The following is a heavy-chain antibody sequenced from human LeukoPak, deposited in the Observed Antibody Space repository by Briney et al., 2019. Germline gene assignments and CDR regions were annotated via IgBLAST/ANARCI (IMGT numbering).Heavy chain of an antibody. CDR1: GGSFSGYY. V-gene: IGHV4-34*01. CDR2: INHSGST. D-gene: IGHD2-21*02. J-gene: IGHJ4*02. CDR3: ARGRKHIVVVTDGGYFDY. Sequence: SETLSLTCAVYGGSFSGYYWSWIRQPPGKGREWIGEINHSGSTNYNPALKSRVKISVDTSKNQLSLKLSSVTAADTAVYYCARGRKHIVVVTDGGYFDYWGQGTLVTV.